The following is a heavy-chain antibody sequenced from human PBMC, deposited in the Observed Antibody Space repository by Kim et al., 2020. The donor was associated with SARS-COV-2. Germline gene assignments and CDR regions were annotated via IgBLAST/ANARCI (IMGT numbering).Heavy chain of an antibody. CDR1: GFTFSSYG. J-gene: IGHJ4*02. CDR2: ISYDGSNK. CDR3: AKDYYGSGSPPTTFDY. V-gene: IGHV3-30*18. D-gene: IGHD3-10*01. Sequence: GGSLRLSCAASGFTFSSYGMHWVRQAPGKGLEWVAVISYDGSNKYYADSVKGRFTISRDNSKNTLYLQMNSLRAEDTAVYYCAKDYYGSGSPPTTFDYWGQGTLVTVSS.